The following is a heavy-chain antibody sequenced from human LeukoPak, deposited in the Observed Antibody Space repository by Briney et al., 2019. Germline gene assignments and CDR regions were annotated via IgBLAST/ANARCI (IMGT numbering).Heavy chain of an antibody. CDR3: AKEGAITRYYFDY. D-gene: IGHD1-20*01. CDR1: GFTFSSYG. CDR2: ISYDGSNK. J-gene: IGHJ4*02. V-gene: IGHV3-30*18. Sequence: GGYLRLSCAASGFTFSSYGMHWVRQAPGKGLEWVAVISYDGSNKYYADSVKGRFTISRDNSKNTLYLQMNSLRAEDTAVYYCAKEGAITRYYFDYWGQGTLVSVSS.